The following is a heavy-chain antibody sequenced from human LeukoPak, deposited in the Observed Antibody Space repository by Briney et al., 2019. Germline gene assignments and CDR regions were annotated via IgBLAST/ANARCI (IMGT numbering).Heavy chain of an antibody. CDR3: ARGRKEFGP. Sequence: SEXLSLTCAVYGGSFSGYYWSWLRQPPGKGLEGIGEINHSGSTNYNPSLTSRVTISVDTSKNQFSLKLSSVTAADTAVYYCARGRKEFGPWGQGTLVTVSS. J-gene: IGHJ5*02. V-gene: IGHV4-34*01. CDR1: GGSFSGYY. CDR2: INHSGST.